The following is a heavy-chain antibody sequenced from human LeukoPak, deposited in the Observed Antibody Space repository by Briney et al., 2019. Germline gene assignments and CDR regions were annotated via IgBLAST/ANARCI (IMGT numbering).Heavy chain of an antibody. Sequence: PGGSLRLSCAASGFTFSSYSMNWVRQAPGKGLEWVSSISSSSSYIYYADSVKGRFTISRDNAKNSLYLQMNSPRAEDTAVYYCARGDPGRGFEAFDIWGQGTMVTVSS. D-gene: IGHD3-10*01. CDR2: ISSSSSYI. J-gene: IGHJ3*02. CDR1: GFTFSSYS. CDR3: ARGDPGRGFEAFDI. V-gene: IGHV3-21*01.